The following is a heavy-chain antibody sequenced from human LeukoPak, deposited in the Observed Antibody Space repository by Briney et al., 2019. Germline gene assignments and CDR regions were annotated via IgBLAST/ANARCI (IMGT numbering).Heavy chain of an antibody. D-gene: IGHD3-22*01. J-gene: IGHJ4*02. CDR1: GASVTTGSHY. Sequence: SETLSLTCTVSGASVTTGSHYWSWIRRPPGKGLEWIGYVYSSGSTTYNPSLKSRVTISADTSNVQFSLKLRSMTAADTAVYFCAREVYDSRSYYQTWVFDSWGQGILVTVSS. CDR3: AREVYDSRSYYQTWVFDS. CDR2: VYSSGST. V-gene: IGHV4-61*01.